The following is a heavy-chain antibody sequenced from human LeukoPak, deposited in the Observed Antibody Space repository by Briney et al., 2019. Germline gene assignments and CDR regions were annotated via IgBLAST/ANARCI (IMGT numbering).Heavy chain of an antibody. CDR1: GGSISRYY. CDR3: ARGDFWSGAPTD. V-gene: IGHV4-59*01. CDR2: IYYTGRA. D-gene: IGHD3-3*01. Sequence: SETLSLTCTVSGGSISRYYWSWIRQPPGTGLEWIGYIYYTGRADYNPSLKSRVSMSVDTSKNQFSLRVDSMTAADTAVYYCARGDFWSGAPTDWGQGTLVTVSS. J-gene: IGHJ4*02.